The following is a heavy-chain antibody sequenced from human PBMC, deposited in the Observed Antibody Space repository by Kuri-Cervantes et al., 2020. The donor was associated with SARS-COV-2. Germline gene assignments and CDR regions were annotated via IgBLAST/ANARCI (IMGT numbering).Heavy chain of an antibody. J-gene: IGHJ4*02. CDR2: ISSSSSYI. Sequence: GESLKISCAASGFTFSSYSVNWVRQAPGKGLEWVSSISSSSSYIYYADSVKGRFTISRDNAKNSLYLQMNSLRAEDTAVYYCAREHCRSTSCYGLDYWGQGTLVTVSS. V-gene: IGHV3-21*01. CDR1: GFTFSSYS. D-gene: IGHD2-2*01. CDR3: AREHCRSTSCYGLDY.